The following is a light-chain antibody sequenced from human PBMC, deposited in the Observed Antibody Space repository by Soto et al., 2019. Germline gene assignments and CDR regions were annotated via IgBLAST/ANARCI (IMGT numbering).Light chain of an antibody. Sequence: QSVLTQPPSVSRAPGQRVTISCTGRSSNIGAGYDVHWYQQLPGTAPKLLIYGNSNRPSGVPDRFSGSKSGTSASLAITGLQAEDESDYYCQSDDSSLSVRVFGGGTKLTVL. CDR1: SSNIGAGYD. J-gene: IGLJ3*02. CDR3: QSDDSSLSVRV. CDR2: GNS. V-gene: IGLV1-40*01.